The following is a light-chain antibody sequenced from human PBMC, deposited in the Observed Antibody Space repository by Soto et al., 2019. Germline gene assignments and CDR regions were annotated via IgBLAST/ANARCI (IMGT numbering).Light chain of an antibody. CDR3: QQYDSFSVT. Sequence: DSQMTQSPSPLSASVGDRVTITCRASQSISSWLAWYQQKPGKAPKLLIYDASALKRGVPPRFSGSGSGTEFTLTISSLQPDDFATYYCQQYDSFSVTFGQGTKVDIK. J-gene: IGKJ1*01. CDR1: QSISSW. V-gene: IGKV1-5*01. CDR2: DAS.